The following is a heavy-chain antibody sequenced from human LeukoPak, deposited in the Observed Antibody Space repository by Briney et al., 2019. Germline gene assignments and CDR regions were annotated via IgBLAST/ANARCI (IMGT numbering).Heavy chain of an antibody. CDR3: AKDGWDK. Sequence: GGSLRLSCAASGFTVTDNYMNWVRQSSGKGLEWVSVIYGGGDTNYAASVNGRFIISRDNSKNTLYLQMDSLRPEDTAVYYCAKDGWDKWGQGTLVTVSS. CDR2: IYGGGDT. CDR1: GFTVTDNY. D-gene: IGHD1-26*01. J-gene: IGHJ4*02. V-gene: IGHV3-53*05.